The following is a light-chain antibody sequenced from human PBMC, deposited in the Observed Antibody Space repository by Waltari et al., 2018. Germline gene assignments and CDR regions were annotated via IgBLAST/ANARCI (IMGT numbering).Light chain of an antibody. CDR2: GAS. Sequence: VMTQSPATLSVSPGDRAIFSCRASQSVSINLAWFQQKVGQAPRLVIFGASTRATGVPTRFSGSGSGTEFTLTISSLQSEDFAVYYCQQYNNWPLTFGGGTKVKIK. J-gene: IGKJ4*01. V-gene: IGKV3-15*01. CDR1: QSVSIN. CDR3: QQYNNWPLT.